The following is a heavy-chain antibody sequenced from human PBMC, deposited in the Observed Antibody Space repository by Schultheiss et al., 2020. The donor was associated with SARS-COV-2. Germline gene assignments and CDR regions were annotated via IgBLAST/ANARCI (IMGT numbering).Heavy chain of an antibody. D-gene: IGHD6-13*01. CDR1: GFTVSSNY. V-gene: IGHV3-53*01. Sequence: GESLKISCAASGFTVSSNYMSWVRQAPGKGLEWVSVIYSGGSTYYADSVKGRFTISRDNSKNTLYLQMNSLRAEDTAVYYCAKDGIAAAHRSEYFQHWGQGTLVTVSS. J-gene: IGHJ1*01. CDR2: IYSGGST. CDR3: AKDGIAAAHRSEYFQH.